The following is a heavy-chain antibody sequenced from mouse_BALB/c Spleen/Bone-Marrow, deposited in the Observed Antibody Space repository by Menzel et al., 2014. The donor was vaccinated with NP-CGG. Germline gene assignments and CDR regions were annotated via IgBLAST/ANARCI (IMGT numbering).Heavy chain of an antibody. CDR2: INPSTGYT. Sequence: QVQLQQSGAELAKPGASVKMSCKASGYTFTNYWMHWVKQRPGQGPEWIGYINPSTGYTEYNQKFKDKATLTADKSSSTAYMQLSSLTSEDSAVYYCARIYYYGRDYWGQGTTLTVPS. V-gene: IGHV1-7*01. CDR3: ARIYYYGRDY. CDR1: GYTFTNYW. D-gene: IGHD1-1*01. J-gene: IGHJ2*01.